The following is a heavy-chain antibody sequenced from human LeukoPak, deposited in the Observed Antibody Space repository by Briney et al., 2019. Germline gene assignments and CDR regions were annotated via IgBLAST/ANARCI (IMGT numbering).Heavy chain of an antibody. CDR2: INPSGGST. Sequence: ASVKVSCKASGYTFINYYIHWVRQAPGQGLEWMEIINPSGGSTSYAQKFRGRVTMTRDTSTSTVYMELSSLRSEDTAVFYCARDRGPGTAPHDWGQGTLVTVSS. CDR1: GYTFINYY. CDR3: ARDRGPGTAPHD. V-gene: IGHV1-46*01. J-gene: IGHJ4*02. D-gene: IGHD1-1*01.